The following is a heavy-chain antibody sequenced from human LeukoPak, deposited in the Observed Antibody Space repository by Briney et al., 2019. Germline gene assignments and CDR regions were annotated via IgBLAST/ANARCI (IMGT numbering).Heavy chain of an antibody. CDR3: AKLGLGEAMATDFDY. CDR2: ISYDRSNK. CDR1: GFTFSSYG. D-gene: IGHD5-18*01. Sequence: GRSLRLSCAASGFTFSSYGMHWVRQAPGKGLEWVAVISYDRSNKYYADSVKGRFTISRDNSKNTLYLQMNSLRAEDTAVYYCAKLGLGEAMATDFDYWGQGTLVTVSS. V-gene: IGHV3-30*18. J-gene: IGHJ4*02.